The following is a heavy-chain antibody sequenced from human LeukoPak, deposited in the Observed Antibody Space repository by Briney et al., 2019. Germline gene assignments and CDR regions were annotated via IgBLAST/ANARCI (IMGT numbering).Heavy chain of an antibody. Sequence: VGSLRLSCAASGFTFSSYAMHWVRQAPGKGLEWVAVISYDGSNKYYADSVKGRFTISRDNSKNTLYLQMSSLRAEDTAIYYCARVQSDHFTSGAFDVWGQGTMVTVSS. CDR3: ARVQSDHFTSGAFDV. CDR1: GFTFSSYA. J-gene: IGHJ3*01. CDR2: ISYDGSNK. V-gene: IGHV3-30*04. D-gene: IGHD3-3*02.